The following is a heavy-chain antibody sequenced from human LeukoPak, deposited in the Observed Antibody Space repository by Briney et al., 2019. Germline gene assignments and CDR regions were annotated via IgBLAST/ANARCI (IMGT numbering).Heavy chain of an antibody. D-gene: IGHD2-2*01. CDR3: ASRYCSSTSCPFDY. CDR1: GGSISSSSYY. Sequence: SETLSRTCTVSGGSISSSSYYWGWIRQPPGKGREWIGRIYYSGSTYYNPSLKSRVTISVDTSKNQFSLKLSSVTAADTAVYYCASRYCSSTSCPFDYWGQGTLVTVSS. J-gene: IGHJ4*02. V-gene: IGHV4-39*01. CDR2: IYYSGST.